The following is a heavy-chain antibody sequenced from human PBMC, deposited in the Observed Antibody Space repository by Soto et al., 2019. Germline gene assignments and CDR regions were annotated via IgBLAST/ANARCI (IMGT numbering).Heavy chain of an antibody. J-gene: IGHJ4*02. CDR1: GFTFSSYW. Sequence: GSLRLSCAASGFTFSSYWMSWVRQAPGKGLEWVSAISGSGGSTYYADSVKGRFTISRDNSKNTLYLQMNSLRAEDTAVYYCAKRRHSMVRGVSFDYWGQGALVTVSS. CDR2: ISGSGGST. D-gene: IGHD3-10*01. V-gene: IGHV3-23*01. CDR3: AKRRHSMVRGVSFDY.